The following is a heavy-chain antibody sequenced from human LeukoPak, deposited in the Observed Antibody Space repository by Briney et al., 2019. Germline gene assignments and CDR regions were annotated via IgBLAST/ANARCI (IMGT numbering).Heavy chain of an antibody. CDR3: ARGGYTNDAFDI. J-gene: IGHJ3*02. CDR2: ISYDGSNK. V-gene: IGHV3-30-3*01. D-gene: IGHD1-1*01. Sequence: GGSLRLSCAASGFTFSSYAMHWVRQAPGKGLEWVVVISYDGSNKYYADSVKGRFTISRDNSKNTLYLQMNSLRAEDTAVYYCARGGYTNDAFDIWGQGTMVTVSS. CDR1: GFTFSSYA.